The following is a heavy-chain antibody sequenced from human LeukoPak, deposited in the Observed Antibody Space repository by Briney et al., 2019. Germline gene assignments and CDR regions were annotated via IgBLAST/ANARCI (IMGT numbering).Heavy chain of an antibody. V-gene: IGHV1-69*13. J-gene: IGHJ1*01. CDR2: IIPIFGTA. D-gene: IGHD2-15*01. CDR1: GGTFSSYA. Sequence: SVKVSCKASGGTFSSYAISWVRQAPGQGLEWMGGIIPIFGTANYAQKFQGRVTITADESTSTAYMELSSLRSEDTAVYYCARDSPGPYCSGGSCYPIEYFQHWGQGTLVTVSS. CDR3: ARDSPGPYCSGGSCYPIEYFQH.